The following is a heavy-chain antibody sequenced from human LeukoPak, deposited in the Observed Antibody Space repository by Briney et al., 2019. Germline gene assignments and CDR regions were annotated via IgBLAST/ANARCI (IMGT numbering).Heavy chain of an antibody. CDR2: INPNSGGT. D-gene: IGHD6-19*01. Sequence: ASVKVSCKASGYTFTGYYMHWVRQAPGQGLEWMGWINPNSGGTNYAQKFQGRVTMTRDTSISTAYMGLSRLRSDDTAVYYCASSSGWRGWFDPWGQGTLVTVSS. V-gene: IGHV1-2*02. J-gene: IGHJ5*02. CDR1: GYTFTGYY. CDR3: ASSSGWRGWFDP.